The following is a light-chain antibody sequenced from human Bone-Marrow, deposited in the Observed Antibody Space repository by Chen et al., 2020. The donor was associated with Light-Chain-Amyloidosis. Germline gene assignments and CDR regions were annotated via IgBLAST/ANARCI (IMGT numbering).Light chain of an antibody. CDR3: SSYTITNTLV. Sequence: QSALTQPASVSGSPGQSITIPCTGTSSDVGGDNHVSWYQQHPDKAPKLMIYEVTNRPSWVPDRFSGSKSDNTASLTISGLQTEDEADCFCSSYTITNTLVFGSGTRVTVL. V-gene: IGLV2-14*01. CDR2: EVT. CDR1: SSDVGGDNH. J-gene: IGLJ1*01.